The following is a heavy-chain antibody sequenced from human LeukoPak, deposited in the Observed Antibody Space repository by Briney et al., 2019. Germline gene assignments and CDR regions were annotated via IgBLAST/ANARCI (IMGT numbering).Heavy chain of an antibody. J-gene: IGHJ6*02. CDR1: GFPFSSYA. D-gene: IGHD4-17*01. V-gene: IGHV3-23*01. CDR3: TKDLTVTITYGFDV. CDR2: ISGSGGST. Sequence: GGPLRLSCAASGFPFSSYAMRGLRQAPGKGLEGVSGISGSGGSTYYADSVKGRFTISRDFSKNTLHLQMNSLRAEDTAVYYCTKDLTVTITYGFDVWGQGTTVTVSS.